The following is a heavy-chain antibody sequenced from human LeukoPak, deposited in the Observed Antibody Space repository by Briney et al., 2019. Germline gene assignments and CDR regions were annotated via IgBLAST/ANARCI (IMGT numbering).Heavy chain of an antibody. D-gene: IGHD3-10*01. J-gene: IGHJ4*02. CDR1: GYTFTGYY. CDR2: INPSGGST. Sequence: ASVKVSCKASGYTFTGYYMHWVRQAPGQGLEWMGIINPSGGSTSYAQKFQGRVTMTRDMSTSTVYMELSSLRSEDTAVYYCARAYEVRGVIGAYWGQGTLVTVSS. V-gene: IGHV1-46*01. CDR3: ARAYEVRGVIGAY.